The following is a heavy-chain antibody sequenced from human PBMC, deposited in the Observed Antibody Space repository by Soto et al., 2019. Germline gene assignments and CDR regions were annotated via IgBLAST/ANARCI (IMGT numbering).Heavy chain of an antibody. D-gene: IGHD1-20*01. CDR1: GFSLTRGVG. CDR2: IYWDDDK. CDR3: AHLIQGSIRYYLDY. J-gene: IGHJ4*02. Sequence: QITLKESGPSLVKPTQTLTLTCTFSGFSLTRGVGVGWIRQPPGKALEWLAVIYWDDDKRYSPSLKSRLTIAKDTSRKQVVLTMTNMDPVDTATYYCAHLIQGSIRYYLDYGGQGTLVTVSS. V-gene: IGHV2-5*02.